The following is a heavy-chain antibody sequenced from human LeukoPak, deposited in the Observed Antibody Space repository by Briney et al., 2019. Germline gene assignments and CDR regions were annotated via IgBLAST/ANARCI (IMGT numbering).Heavy chain of an antibody. J-gene: IGHJ4*02. CDR2: ISWSVGSI. V-gene: IGHV3-9*01. CDR1: GFTFDDYA. CDR3: VKDMSDILTGFYLDY. D-gene: IGHD3-9*01. Sequence: PGRSLRLSCAASGFTFDDYAMHWVRQAPGKGLEWVSGISWSVGSIDYADSVKGRFTISRDNAKNSLYLQMNSLRAEDTALYYCVKDMSDILTGFYLDYWGQGILVTVSS.